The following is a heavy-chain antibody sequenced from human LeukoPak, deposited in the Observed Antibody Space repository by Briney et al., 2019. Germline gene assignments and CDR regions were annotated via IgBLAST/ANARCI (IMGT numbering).Heavy chain of an antibody. CDR2: IKPDGSEK. CDR1: GFTFSSYW. V-gene: IGHV3-7*01. D-gene: IGHD6-19*01. Sequence: GGSLRLSCAASGFTFSSYWMTWVRQAPGKGLEWVANIKPDGSEKYYVDSVKGRFTISRDNAKNSLYLQMNSLRVEDTAVYYCARVDSGYSSGWYEGYWGQGTLVTVSS. J-gene: IGHJ4*02. CDR3: ARVDSGYSSGWYEGY.